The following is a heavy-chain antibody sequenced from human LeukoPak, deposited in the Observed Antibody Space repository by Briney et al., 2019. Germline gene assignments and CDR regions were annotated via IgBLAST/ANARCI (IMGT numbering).Heavy chain of an antibody. CDR1: GGSIRSYY. J-gene: IGHJ6*03. CDR3: ASGSYSFYYMDV. D-gene: IGHD1-26*01. CDR2: IYYSGST. Sequence: SETLSLTCSVSGGSIRSYYWSWIRQPPGKGLEWIGYIYYSGSTNYNSSLKSRVTISVDASKNQFSLRLSSVTAADTAVYYCASGSYSFYYMDVWGKGTTVTVSS. V-gene: IGHV4-59*01.